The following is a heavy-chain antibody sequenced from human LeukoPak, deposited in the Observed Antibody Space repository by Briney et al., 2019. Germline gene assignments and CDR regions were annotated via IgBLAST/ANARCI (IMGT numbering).Heavy chain of an antibody. CDR3: ARTHYSSVY. Sequence: SETLSLTCTVSGGSISSSSYYWGWIRQPPGKGLEWIGSIYYSGSTYYNPSPKSRVTISVDTSKNQFSLKLSSVTAADTAVYYCARTHYSSVYWGQGTLVTVSS. CDR2: IYYSGST. V-gene: IGHV4-39*01. J-gene: IGHJ4*02. CDR1: GGSISSSSYY. D-gene: IGHD6-19*01.